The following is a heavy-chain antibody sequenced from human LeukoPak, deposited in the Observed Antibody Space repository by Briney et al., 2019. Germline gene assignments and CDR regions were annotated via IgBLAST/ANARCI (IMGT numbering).Heavy chain of an antibody. CDR3: ARYSGSYQGTYYFDY. CDR1: GGSISSYY. V-gene: IGHV4-59*08. CDR2: IYYSGST. Sequence: SETLSLTCTVAGGSISSYYWSWIRQPPGKGLEWIGYIYYSGSTNYNPSLKSRVTISVDTSKNQFSLKLSSVTAADTAVYYCARYSGSYQGTYYFDYWGQGTLVTVSS. D-gene: IGHD1-26*01. J-gene: IGHJ4*02.